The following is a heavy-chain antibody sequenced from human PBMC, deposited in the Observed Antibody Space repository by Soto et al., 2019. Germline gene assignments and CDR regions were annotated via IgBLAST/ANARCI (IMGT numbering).Heavy chain of an antibody. Sequence: EVLLLESGGGLVQPGGSLRLSCEASGFSFSSFAMNWVRQAPGKGLEWVSAIGDSGASTYYADSVKGRFTISRDNSRNTLYLKLNSLTAEDTAVYYCAKGGELDAWGNGTTVTVSP. CDR1: GFSFSSFA. CDR3: AKGGELDA. V-gene: IGHV3-23*01. D-gene: IGHD3-16*01. CDR2: IGDSGAST. J-gene: IGHJ6*04.